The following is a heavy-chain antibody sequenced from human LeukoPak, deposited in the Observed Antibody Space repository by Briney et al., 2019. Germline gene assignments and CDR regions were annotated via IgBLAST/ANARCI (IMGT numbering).Heavy chain of an antibody. D-gene: IGHD1-26*01. CDR3: ARHSGSYLYYFDF. J-gene: IGHJ4*02. CDR2: ISYSGST. Sequence: SETLSLTCTVSSXAISSSSDYWGWIRQPPGKGPECIGSISYSGSTDYNPSLKSRVTISVDTSKNQFSLRLSSVTAADTAVYYCARHSGSYLYYFDFWGQGALVTVSS. CDR1: SXAISSSSDY. V-gene: IGHV4-39*01.